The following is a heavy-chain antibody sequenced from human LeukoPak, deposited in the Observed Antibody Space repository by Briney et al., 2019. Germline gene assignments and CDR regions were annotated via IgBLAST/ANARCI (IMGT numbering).Heavy chain of an antibody. CDR1: GGSVSSSFYY. J-gene: IGHJ4*02. D-gene: IGHD1-26*01. Sequence: SETLSLTCTVSGGSVSSSFYYWGWIRQPPGKGLEWIGSMYFSGSTHYNPSLKSRVTISVDTSKNQFSLKLTSVTAADTAVYYCANAASYSVDYWGQGTLVNVSS. CDR2: MYFSGST. CDR3: ANAASYSVDY. V-gene: IGHV4-39*01.